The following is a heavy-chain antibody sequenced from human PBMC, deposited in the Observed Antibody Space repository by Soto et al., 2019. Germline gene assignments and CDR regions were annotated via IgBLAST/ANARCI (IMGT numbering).Heavy chain of an antibody. CDR1: GYTFTSYD. CDR2: MNPNSGNT. D-gene: IGHD2-15*01. J-gene: IGHJ3*02. CDR3: ARGRVPRVAKYDEAFDI. V-gene: IGHV1-8*01. Sequence: QVQLVQSGAEVKKPGASVKVSCKASGYTFTSYDINWVRQATGQGLEWMGWMNPNSGNTGYAQKFQGRVTMTRNTSISTAYMELSSLRSEDTAVYYCARGRVPRVAKYDEAFDIWGQGTMVTVSS.